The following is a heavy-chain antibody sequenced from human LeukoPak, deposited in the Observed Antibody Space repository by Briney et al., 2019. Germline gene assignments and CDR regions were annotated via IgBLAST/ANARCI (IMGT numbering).Heavy chain of an antibody. CDR1: GFTFSSYW. D-gene: IGHD3-22*01. CDR3: ARNPDTSGYYWFDP. V-gene: IGHV3-74*01. Sequence: GGSLRLSCAASGFTFSSYWMHWVRQGPGKGLVWVSRINTDGSSSTYADSVKGRFTISRDNAKNTLYLQMNSLRAEDTAVYYCARNPDTSGYYWFDPWGQGTLVAVSS. J-gene: IGHJ5*02. CDR2: INTDGSSS.